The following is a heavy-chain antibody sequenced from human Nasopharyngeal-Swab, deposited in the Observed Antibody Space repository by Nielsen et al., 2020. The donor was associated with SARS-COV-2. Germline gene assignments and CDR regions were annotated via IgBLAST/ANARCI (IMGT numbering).Heavy chain of an antibody. CDR1: GYTFTSYG. V-gene: IGHV1-18*01. CDR3: GRWAGIGDYYYGMDV. Sequence: ASVKVSCKASGYTFTSYGISWVRQAPGQGLEWMGWISAYNGNTNYAQKLQGRVTMTTDTSTSTAYMELRSLRSDDTAVYYCGRWAGIGDYYYGMDVWGQGITVTVSS. J-gene: IGHJ6*02. D-gene: IGHD6-19*01. CDR2: ISAYNGNT.